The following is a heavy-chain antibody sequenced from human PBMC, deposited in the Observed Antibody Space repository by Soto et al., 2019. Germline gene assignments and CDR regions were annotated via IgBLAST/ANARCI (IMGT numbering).Heavy chain of an antibody. J-gene: IGHJ5*02. CDR3: AREATGSYTWFDP. Sequence: PGGSLRLSCAASGFTFSSYSMNWVRQAPGKGLEWVSYISSSSSTIYYADSVKGRFTISRDNAKNSLYLQMNSLRDEDTAVYYWAREATGSYTWFDPWGKETLFTVSS. V-gene: IGHV3-48*02. CDR2: ISSSSSTI. D-gene: IGHD1-26*01. CDR1: GFTFSSYS.